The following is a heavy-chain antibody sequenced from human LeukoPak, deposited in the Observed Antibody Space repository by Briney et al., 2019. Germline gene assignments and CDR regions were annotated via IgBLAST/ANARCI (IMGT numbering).Heavy chain of an antibody. J-gene: IGHJ4*02. CDR1: GGTFSSYA. Sequence: GASVKVSCKASGGTFSSYAISWVRQAPGQGLEWMGGIIPIFGTANYAQKFQGRVTITADESTSTAYMELSSLRSEDTAVYYCARESRLSDRPASPDRRRFLEWFVDYWGQGTLVTVSS. V-gene: IGHV1-69*13. D-gene: IGHD3-3*01. CDR2: IIPIFGTA. CDR3: ARESRLSDRPASPDRRRFLEWFVDY.